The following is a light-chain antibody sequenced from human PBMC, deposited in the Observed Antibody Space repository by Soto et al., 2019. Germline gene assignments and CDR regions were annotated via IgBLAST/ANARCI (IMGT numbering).Light chain of an antibody. CDR2: EVS. V-gene: IGLV2-18*02. Sequence: QSSLTQPPSVSGSPGQSVTISCTGTSGDVGGYNRVSWYQQPPGTAPKLIIYEVSNRPSGVPDRFSGSKSGDTASLTISGLQAEDEADYYCSSYTSFSTYVFGTGTKLTVL. CDR1: SGDVGGYNR. CDR3: SSYTSFSTYV. J-gene: IGLJ1*01.